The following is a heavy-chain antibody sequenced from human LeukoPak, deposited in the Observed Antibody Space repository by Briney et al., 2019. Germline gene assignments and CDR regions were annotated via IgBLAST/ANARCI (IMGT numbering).Heavy chain of an antibody. D-gene: IGHD2-2*01. Sequence: GASVKVPCKASGYTFTSYGISWVRQAPGQGLEWMGWISAYNGNTNYAQKLQGRVTMTTDTSTSTAYMELRSLRSDDTAGYYCARIIVVPAAMARGSEADYGGQGPLVTLSS. J-gene: IGHJ4*02. CDR1: GYTFTSYG. V-gene: IGHV1-18*01. CDR2: ISAYNGNT. CDR3: ARIIVVPAAMARGSEADY.